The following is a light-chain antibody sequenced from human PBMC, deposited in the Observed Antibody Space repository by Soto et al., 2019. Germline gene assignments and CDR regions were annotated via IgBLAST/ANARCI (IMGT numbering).Light chain of an antibody. CDR2: LGS. CDR1: QSLLHSNGYNY. V-gene: IGKV2-28*01. J-gene: IGKJ4*01. CDR3: MQGIQTPPA. Sequence: DIVMTQSPLSLPVTPGEPASISCRSSQSLLHSNGYNYLDWYLQKPGQSPQLLIYLGSNRASGVPDRFSGSGSGTDFTLKISRVEAEDVGVYYCMQGIQTPPAFGGGTKVEIK.